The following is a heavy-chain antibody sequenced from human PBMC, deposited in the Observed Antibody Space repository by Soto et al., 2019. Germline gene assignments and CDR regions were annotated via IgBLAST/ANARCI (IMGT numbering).Heavy chain of an antibody. CDR2: IYHSGST. Sequence: QLQLQESGSGLVKPSQTLSLTCAVSGGSISSGGYSWSWIRQPPGKGMEWMGYIYHSGSTYYNPSLKSRVTISVDRSKNQFSLKLSSVTAADTAGYYCASAFGSSGDRWGQGTLVTVSS. D-gene: IGHD2-15*01. J-gene: IGHJ4*02. V-gene: IGHV4-30-2*01. CDR3: ASAFGSSGDR. CDR1: GGSISSGGYS.